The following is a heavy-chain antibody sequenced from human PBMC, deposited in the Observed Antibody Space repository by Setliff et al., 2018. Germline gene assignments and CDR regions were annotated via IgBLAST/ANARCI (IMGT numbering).Heavy chain of an antibody. V-gene: IGHV3-21*01. CDR2: ISDTSIHI. J-gene: IGHJ3*02. Sequence: PGESLKISCAASGFTFSTYSMHWVRQAPGKGLEWVSSISDTSIHIYYGESVKGRFTISRDNAKNSLYVQMNSLRADDTAVYYCARSPANGGHDAFDIWGQGTMVTVSS. D-gene: IGHD6-25*01. CDR3: ARSPANGGHDAFDI. CDR1: GFTFSTYS.